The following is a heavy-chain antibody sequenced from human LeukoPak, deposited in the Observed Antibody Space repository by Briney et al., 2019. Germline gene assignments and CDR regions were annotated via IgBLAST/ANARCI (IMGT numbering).Heavy chain of an antibody. CDR2: IIPIFGTA. J-gene: IGHJ6*03. CDR1: GYTFTSYG. V-gene: IGHV1-69*13. D-gene: IGHD6-19*01. CDR3: AREAVAGIGLRSYYYMDV. Sequence: GASVKVSCKASGYTFTSYGISWVRQAPGQGLEWMGGIIPIFGTANYAQKFQGRVTITADESTSTAYMELSSLRSEDTAVYYCAREAVAGIGLRSYYYMDVWGKGTTVTISS.